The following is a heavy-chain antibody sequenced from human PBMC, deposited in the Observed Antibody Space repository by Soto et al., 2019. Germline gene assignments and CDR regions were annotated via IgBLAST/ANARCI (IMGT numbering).Heavy chain of an antibody. CDR2: ISGSGGST. D-gene: IGHD3-10*01. CDR3: AKSLAFGELSPRSFDY. CDR1: GFTFSSYA. Sequence: PGGSLRLSCAASGFTFSSYAMSWVRQAPGKGLEWVSAISGSGGSTYYADSVKGRFTISRDNSKNTLYLQMNSLRAEDTAVYYCAKSLAFGELSPRSFDYCGQGTLVTVSS. V-gene: IGHV3-23*01. J-gene: IGHJ4*02.